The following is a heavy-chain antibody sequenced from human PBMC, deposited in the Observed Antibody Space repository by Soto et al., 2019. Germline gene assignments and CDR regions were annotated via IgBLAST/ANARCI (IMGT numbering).Heavy chain of an antibody. V-gene: IGHV3-48*03. CDR3: ATTVTTVDY. D-gene: IGHD4-17*01. Sequence: GGSLRLSCAASGFSFSGYGMNWVRQAPGKGLEWISYISSSGILIYYADSLKGRFTISRDNAKNSLYLQMNSLRAEDTAVYYCATTVTTVDYWGQGPMVTV. J-gene: IGHJ4*02. CDR1: GFSFSGYG. CDR2: ISSSGILI.